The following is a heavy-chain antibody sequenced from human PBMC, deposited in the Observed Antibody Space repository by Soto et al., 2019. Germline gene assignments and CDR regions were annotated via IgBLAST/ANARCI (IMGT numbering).Heavy chain of an antibody. CDR2: ISAYSGNT. J-gene: IGHJ6*02. V-gene: IGHV1-18*01. CDR3: ARPLEYYFYAMDV. Sequence: GASVKVSCKASGYTFTTFGLIWVRQAPGQGLEWMGWISAYSGNTNYAQNLQGRVTVTTDASTSTAYLELRSLTSDDTAVYYCARPLEYYFYAMDVWGQGTTVTVSS. CDR1: GYTFTTFG.